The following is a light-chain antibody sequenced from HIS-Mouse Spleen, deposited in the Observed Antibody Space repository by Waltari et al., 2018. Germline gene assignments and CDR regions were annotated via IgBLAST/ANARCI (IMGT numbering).Light chain of an antibody. CDR3: CSYAGSSTWV. CDR2: EGT. Sequence: QSALTQPASVSGSPGPSITSPSTGTSRDVGSSTLAPWDQQHPGKAPKLMIYEGTQRPSGVSNRFSGSKSGNTASLTISGLQAEDEADYYCCSYAGSSTWVFGGGTKLTVL. CDR1: SRDVGSSTL. J-gene: IGLJ3*02. V-gene: IGLV2-23*01.